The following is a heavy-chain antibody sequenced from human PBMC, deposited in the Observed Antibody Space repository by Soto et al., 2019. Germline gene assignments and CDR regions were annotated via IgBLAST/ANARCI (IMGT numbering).Heavy chain of an antibody. CDR1: GFTVSSNY. V-gene: IGHV3-66*01. CDR3: ARAPYSSGWYHS. CDR2: IYSGGST. J-gene: IGHJ5*02. Sequence: GGSLRLSCAASGFTVSSNYMSWVRQAPGKGLEWVSVIYSGGSTYYADSVKGRFTISRDNSKNTLYLQMNSLRAEDTAVYYCARAPYSSGWYHSWGQGTLVTVSS. D-gene: IGHD6-19*01.